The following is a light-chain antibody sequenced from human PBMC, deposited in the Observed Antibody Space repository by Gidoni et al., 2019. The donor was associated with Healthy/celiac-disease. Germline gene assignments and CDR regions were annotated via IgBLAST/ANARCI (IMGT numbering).Light chain of an antibody. V-gene: IGKV4-1*01. Sequence: DIVMTQSQDSLAVSLGERATINCKSSQSVLYSSNNKNYLAWYQQKPGQPPKLLIYWASTRESGVPDRFSGSGSGTDFTLTISSLQAEDVAVYYCQQYYSTPCSFXQXTKLEIK. J-gene: IGKJ2*04. CDR2: WAS. CDR1: QSVLYSSNNKNY. CDR3: QQYYSTPCS.